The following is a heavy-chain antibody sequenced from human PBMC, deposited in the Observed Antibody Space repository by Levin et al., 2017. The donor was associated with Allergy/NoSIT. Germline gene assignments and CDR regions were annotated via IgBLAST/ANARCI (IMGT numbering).Heavy chain of an antibody. CDR2: IYYSGST. CDR3: GIELVVVTPSAFDI. Sequence: PSETLSLICTVSGGSVSSGYKYWSWFRQPPGTGLEWIGYIYYSGSTNYNPSLKSRVTISVDTSKNQFSLKLSSVNAADTAVYYYGIELVVVTPSAFDIWGPGTMVTVSS. D-gene: IGHD3-22*01. J-gene: IGHJ3*02. CDR1: GGSVSSGYKY. V-gene: IGHV4-61*01.